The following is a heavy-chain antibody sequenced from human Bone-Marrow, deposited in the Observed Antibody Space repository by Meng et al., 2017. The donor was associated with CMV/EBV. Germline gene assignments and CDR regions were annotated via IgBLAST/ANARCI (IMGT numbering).Heavy chain of an antibody. J-gene: IGHJ4*02. CDR1: GDTFSSYA. V-gene: IGHV1-69*05. Sequence: SVKVSCKASGDTFSSYAISWVRQAPGQGLEWMGWIIPIFGTANYAQKFQGRVTITTDESTSTAYMELSSLSSEDTAVYYCASSSPAQLPISKLDYWGQGTLVTVSS. CDR3: ASSSPAQLPISKLDY. D-gene: IGHD2-2*01. CDR2: IIPIFGTA.